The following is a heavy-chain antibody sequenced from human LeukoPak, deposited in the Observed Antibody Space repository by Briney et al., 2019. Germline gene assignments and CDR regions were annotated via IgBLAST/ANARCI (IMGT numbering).Heavy chain of an antibody. CDR3: ARGKRLSLYYYYYMDV. CDR1: GGSLSGYY. D-gene: IGHD6-25*01. J-gene: IGHJ6*03. V-gene: IGHV4-34*01. CDR2: INHSGGT. Sequence: PSETLSLTCAVSGGSLSGYYWSWIRQPPGKGLEWIGDINHSGGTSYSPSLKSRVTISVDTSKNQFSLKLSSVTAADTAVYYCARGKRLSLYYYYYMDVWGKGTTVTVSS.